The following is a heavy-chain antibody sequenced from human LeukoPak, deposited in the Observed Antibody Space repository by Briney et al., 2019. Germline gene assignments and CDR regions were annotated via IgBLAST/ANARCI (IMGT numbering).Heavy chain of an antibody. D-gene: IGHD3-3*01. CDR1: GFTFSSYS. Sequence: GGSLRLSCAASGFTFSSYSMNWVRQAPGKGLEWVSYISSSSSTIYYADSVKGRFTISRDNSKNTLYLQMNSLRAEDTAVYYCAKDDPLRFLEWLFTNWGQGTLVTVSS. CDR2: ISSSSSTI. V-gene: IGHV3-48*01. J-gene: IGHJ4*02. CDR3: AKDDPLRFLEWLFTN.